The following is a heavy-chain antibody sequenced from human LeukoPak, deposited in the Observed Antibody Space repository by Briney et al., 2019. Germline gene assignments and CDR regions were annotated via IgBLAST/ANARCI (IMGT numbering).Heavy chain of an antibody. J-gene: IGHJ4*02. Sequence: SETLPLTCAVYGGSFSGYYWSWIRQPPGKGLEWIGEINHSGSTNYNPSLKSRVTISVDTSKNQFSLKLSSVTAADTAVYYCARAPSKGRHSSALGYWGQGTLVTVSS. CDR3: ARAPSKGRHSSALGY. CDR2: INHSGST. D-gene: IGHD6-19*01. V-gene: IGHV4-34*01. CDR1: GGSFSGYY.